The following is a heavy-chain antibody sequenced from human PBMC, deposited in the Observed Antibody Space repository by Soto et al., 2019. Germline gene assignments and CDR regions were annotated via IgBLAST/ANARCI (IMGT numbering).Heavy chain of an antibody. D-gene: IGHD2-2*01. Sequence: GASVKVSCKASGGGNLRDYRTTWVRRAPGQGLEWMGGIIPKLGSANYAQNFQGRVTVTADESTNTVYMELRSLRSDDTAVYYCARGGRVRYCSSTSCYELPAPLLYMDVWGKGTTVTVSS. CDR3: ARGGRVRYCSSTSCYELPAPLLYMDV. J-gene: IGHJ6*04. V-gene: IGHV1-69*13. CDR1: GGGNLRDYR. CDR2: IIPKLGSA.